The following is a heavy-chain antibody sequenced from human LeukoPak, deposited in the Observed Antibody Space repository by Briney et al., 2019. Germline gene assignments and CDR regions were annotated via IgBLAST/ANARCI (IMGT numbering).Heavy chain of an antibody. Sequence: GGSLRLSCAASGFTFSSYGMSWVRQAPGKGLEWVSAISGSGGSTYYADSVKGRFTISRDNSKNTLYLQMNSLRAEDTAVYYCAKAITMVRGDKADYWGQGTLVTVSS. V-gene: IGHV3-23*01. D-gene: IGHD3-10*01. CDR2: ISGSGGST. CDR3: AKAITMVRGDKADY. J-gene: IGHJ4*02. CDR1: GFTFSSYG.